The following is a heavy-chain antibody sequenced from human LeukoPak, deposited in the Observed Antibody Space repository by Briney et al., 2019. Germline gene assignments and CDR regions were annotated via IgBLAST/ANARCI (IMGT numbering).Heavy chain of an antibody. Sequence: ASVKVSCKASGYTFTGYYMHWVRQAPGQGLEWMGWINPNSGGTNSAQKFQGRVTMTRDTSISTAYMELSRLRSDDTAVYYCARKMYCYDSSAYSGFDYWGQGTLVTVSS. CDR3: ARKMYCYDSSAYSGFDY. D-gene: IGHD3-22*01. CDR2: INPNSGGT. V-gene: IGHV1-2*02. J-gene: IGHJ4*02. CDR1: GYTFTGYY.